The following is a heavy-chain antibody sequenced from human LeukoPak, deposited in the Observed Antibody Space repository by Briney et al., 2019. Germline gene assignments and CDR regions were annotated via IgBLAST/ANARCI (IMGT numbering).Heavy chain of an antibody. Sequence: GGSLRLSCAASGFTFSSYAMSWVRQAPGKGLEWVSAISGSGGSTYYADSVKGRFTISRDNSKNTLYLQMNSLRTEDTALYYCAKDIAMVRGIIFGMDVWGQGTTVTVS. J-gene: IGHJ6*02. D-gene: IGHD3-10*01. V-gene: IGHV3-23*01. CDR1: GFTFSSYA. CDR2: ISGSGGST. CDR3: AKDIAMVRGIIFGMDV.